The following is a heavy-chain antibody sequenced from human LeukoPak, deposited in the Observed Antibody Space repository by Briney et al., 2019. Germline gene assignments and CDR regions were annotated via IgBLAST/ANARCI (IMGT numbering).Heavy chain of an antibody. CDR1: GFTFSSYS. V-gene: IGHV3-21*01. CDR2: ITSRSSDI. J-gene: IGHJ4*02. CDR3: ASTYDYVWGSFRTGYFDY. D-gene: IGHD3-16*02. Sequence: GGSLRLSCKVSGFTFSSYSMNWVRQAPGKGLEGVSYITSRSSDIYYADSVKGRFTISRDNAKTSLYLQMNSLRAEDTAVYYCASTYDYVWGSFRTGYFDYWGQGILVTVSS.